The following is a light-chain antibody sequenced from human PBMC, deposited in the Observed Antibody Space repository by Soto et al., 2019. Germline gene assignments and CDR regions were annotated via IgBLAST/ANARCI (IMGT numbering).Light chain of an antibody. Sequence: QSALTQPASVSGSPGQSITISCTGTSSDIGTYDYVSWYQQHPGKAPKLMIYEVTKRPSGVSTRFSGSKSGNTASLTISRLQAEDEGDYYCCSYAGSDTFVFGTGTKVTVL. CDR1: SSDIGTYDY. CDR3: CSYAGSDTFV. V-gene: IGLV2-23*02. CDR2: EVT. J-gene: IGLJ1*01.